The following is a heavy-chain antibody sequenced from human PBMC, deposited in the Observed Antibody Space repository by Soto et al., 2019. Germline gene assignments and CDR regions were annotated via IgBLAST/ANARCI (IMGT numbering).Heavy chain of an antibody. J-gene: IGHJ6*02. V-gene: IGHV5-10-1*01. CDR2: IDPSDSYS. D-gene: IGHD2-2*01. CDR3: ARRPAVVPAAIDYYGMDV. CDR1: GCRLKNYW. Sequence: HGESLKISCKGSGCRLKNYWITWVRQMPGRGLEWWARIDPSDSYSNYNPSLKSRVTISVDTSKNQFSLKLSSVTAADTAVYYCARRPAVVPAAIDYYGMDVWGQGTTVTVSS.